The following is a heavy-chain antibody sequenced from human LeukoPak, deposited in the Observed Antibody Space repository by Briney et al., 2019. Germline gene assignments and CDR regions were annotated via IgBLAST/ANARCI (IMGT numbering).Heavy chain of an antibody. V-gene: IGHV3-30*03. Sequence: GGSLRLSCAASGLPFSSYAMHWVRQAPGKGLEWVALISYDGSNYHYADSVKGRFTISRDNSKNTLYLQVNSLRAEDTAVYYCARDRQLGGRQYYYDTTDAFDIWGQGTVVTVSS. D-gene: IGHD3-22*01. CDR1: GLPFSSYA. CDR3: ARDRQLGGRQYYYDTTDAFDI. CDR2: ISYDGSNY. J-gene: IGHJ3*02.